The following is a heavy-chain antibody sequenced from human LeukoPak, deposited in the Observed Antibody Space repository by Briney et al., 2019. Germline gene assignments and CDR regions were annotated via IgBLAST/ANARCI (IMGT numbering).Heavy chain of an antibody. J-gene: IGHJ4*02. V-gene: IGHV1-2*02. CDR1: GYTFTVYF. Sequence: ASVKVSCKASGYTFTVYFMHWVRQAPGQGLEWMGWINPNSGGTNYAQKFQGRVTMTRDTSISTAYMELSRLRSDDTAVYYCARELNYDSSGYYFDYWGQGTLVAVSS. CDR3: ARELNYDSSGYYFDY. D-gene: IGHD3-22*01. CDR2: INPNSGGT.